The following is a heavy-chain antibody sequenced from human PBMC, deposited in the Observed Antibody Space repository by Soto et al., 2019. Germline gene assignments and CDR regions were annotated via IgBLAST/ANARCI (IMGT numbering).Heavy chain of an antibody. Sequence: EVHLLESGGGLVQPGGSLRLSCAASGFSFSTYAISWVRQAPGKGLEWVSVISGSGGSTYYADSVKVRFTISRDNSKNTLYLQMNSLRAEDTAIYYCAKVIYSSGVKPNYFDYWGHGTLVIVYS. CDR3: AKVIYSSGVKPNYFDY. CDR1: GFSFSTYA. D-gene: IGHD6-19*01. J-gene: IGHJ4*01. V-gene: IGHV3-23*01. CDR2: ISGSGGST.